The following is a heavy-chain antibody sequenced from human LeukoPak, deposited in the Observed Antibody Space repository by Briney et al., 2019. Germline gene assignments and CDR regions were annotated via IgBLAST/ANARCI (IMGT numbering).Heavy chain of an antibody. V-gene: IGHV3-48*04. J-gene: IGHJ4*02. CDR3: ARGSYGSGDY. Sequence: PGGSLRLSCAASGFTFSSYSMNWVRQAPGKGLEWVSYISSSSTIYYADSVKGRFTISRDNAKNSLYLQMNSLRAEDTAVYYCARGSYGSGDYWGQGTLVTVSS. CDR2: ISSSSTI. CDR1: GFTFSSYS. D-gene: IGHD3-10*01.